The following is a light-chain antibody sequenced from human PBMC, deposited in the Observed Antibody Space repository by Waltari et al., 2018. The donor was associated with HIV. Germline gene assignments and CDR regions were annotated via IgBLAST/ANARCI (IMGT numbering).Light chain of an antibody. CDR1: QSLQHSNGYNY. Sequence: DIVMTQSPLSLPVTPGEPASISCRSSQSLQHSNGYNYLDCYLQKPGQSPQLLIYLGSNRASGVPDRFSGSGSGTDFTLKISRVEAEDVGVYYCMQALQTPTFGGGTKVEIK. J-gene: IGKJ4*01. V-gene: IGKV2-28*01. CDR3: MQALQTPT. CDR2: LGS.